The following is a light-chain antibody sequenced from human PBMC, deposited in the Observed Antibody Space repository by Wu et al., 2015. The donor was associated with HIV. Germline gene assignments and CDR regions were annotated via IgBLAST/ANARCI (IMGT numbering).Light chain of an antibody. V-gene: IGKV3-15*01. CDR3: QQYNSWIT. CDR2: GAS. CDR1: QNVDTN. Sequence: EIVMTQSPVTLSVSPGERATLSCRASQNVDTNLVWYQHKPGQAPRLLIYGASTRAAGIAARFSGSGSGTEFTLTITNVQSEDLAVYYCQQYNSWITFGQGTRLDIK. J-gene: IGKJ5*01.